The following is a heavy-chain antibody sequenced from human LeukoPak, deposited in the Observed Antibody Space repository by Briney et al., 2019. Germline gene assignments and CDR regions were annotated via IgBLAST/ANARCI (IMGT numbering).Heavy chain of an antibody. D-gene: IGHD4-17*01. V-gene: IGHV3-23*01. J-gene: IGHJ4*02. CDR2: IGGSGSTT. CDR3: EKSAGSFASVTYRSFDS. Sequence: GGSLRLSCAASGFTFNTYGMNWVRQSPGKALEWVSVIGGSGSTTKYADSVKGRFTISRDNPNNILYLQMKNLRPDDSGVYYCEKSAGSFASVTYRSFDSSGQGTLVTVSS. CDR1: GFTFNTYG.